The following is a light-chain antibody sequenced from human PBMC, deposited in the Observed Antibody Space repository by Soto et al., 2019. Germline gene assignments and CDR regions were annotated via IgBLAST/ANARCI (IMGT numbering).Light chain of an antibody. V-gene: IGLV3-21*02. CDR2: EDS. J-gene: IGLJ1*01. Sequence: ELAQPPSVSVAPGQTASITCGGNNFGRKSVHWYQQKPGQAPVLVVFEDSDRPSGIPDRFFGSNSGNTATLTISRVEAGDEADYYCQVWDSATDHYVFGTGTKVTVL. CDR1: NFGRKS. CDR3: QVWDSATDHYV.